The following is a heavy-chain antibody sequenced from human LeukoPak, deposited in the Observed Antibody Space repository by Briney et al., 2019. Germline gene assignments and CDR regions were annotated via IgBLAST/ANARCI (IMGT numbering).Heavy chain of an antibody. D-gene: IGHD2-21*01. CDR3: ITPFPYSAQ. CDR1: GFTFSNAY. Sequence: GGSLRLSCAASGFTFSNAYMNWVRQAPGKGLEWVGRIKPKTDGEATEYAAPVKGRFSISRDDSKNMLYLQMNSLKTEDTAVYYCITPFPYSAQGGQGTLVTVSS. J-gene: IGHJ4*02. CDR2: IKPKTDGEAT. V-gene: IGHV3-15*07.